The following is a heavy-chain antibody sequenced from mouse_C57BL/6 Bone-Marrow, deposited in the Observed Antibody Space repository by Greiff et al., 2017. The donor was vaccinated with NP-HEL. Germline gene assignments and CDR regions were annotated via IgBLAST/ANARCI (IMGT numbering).Heavy chain of an antibody. CDR2: IYPGSGST. Sequence: QVHVKQPGAELVKPGASVKMSCKASGYTFTSYWITWVKQRPGQGLEWIGDIYPGSGSTNYNEKFKSKATLTVDTSSSTAYMQLSSLTSEDSAVYYCARRGLEYWGQGTTLTVSS. J-gene: IGHJ2*01. CDR3: ARRGLEY. CDR1: GYTFTSYW. V-gene: IGHV1-55*01. D-gene: IGHD2-13*01.